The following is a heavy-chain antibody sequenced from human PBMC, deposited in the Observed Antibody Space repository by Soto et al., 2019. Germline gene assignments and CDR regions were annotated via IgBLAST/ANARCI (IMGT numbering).Heavy chain of an antibody. CDR1: GGSISSGGYY. Sequence: SETLSLTCTVSGGSISSGGYYWSWIRQHPGKGLEWIGYIYYSGSTYYNPSLKSRVTVSVDTSKNQFSLKLSSVTAADTAVYYCARVFSDSSSFFDPWGQGTLVTVSS. J-gene: IGHJ5*02. CDR3: ARVFSDSSSFFDP. D-gene: IGHD6-13*01. V-gene: IGHV4-31*03. CDR2: IYYSGST.